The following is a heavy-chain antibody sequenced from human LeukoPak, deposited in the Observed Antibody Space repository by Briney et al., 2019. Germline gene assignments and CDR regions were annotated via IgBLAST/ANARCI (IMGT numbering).Heavy chain of an antibody. D-gene: IGHD3-22*01. CDR1: GGSISSGDYY. Sequence: SETLSLTCTVSGGSISSGDYYWSWIRQPPGKGLEWIGYIYYSGSTYYNPSLKSRVTISVDTSKNQFSLKLSSVTAADTAVYYCARGYGANTSGFDCWGQGTLVTVSS. CDR3: ARGYGANTSGFDC. V-gene: IGHV4-30-4*01. CDR2: IYYSGST. J-gene: IGHJ4*02.